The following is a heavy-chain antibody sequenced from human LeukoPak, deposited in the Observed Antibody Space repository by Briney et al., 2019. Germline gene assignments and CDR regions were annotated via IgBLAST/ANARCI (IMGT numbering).Heavy chain of an antibody. J-gene: IGHJ4*02. Sequence: SGTLSLTCGVSGGSISTTNWWTWVRQPPGKGLEWIGSIYYSGTTYHNPSLKSRVTISVDTSKNQFSLKLSSVTAADKAVYYCARHVPIRYGSGSYYNSPTFDYWGQGTLVTVSS. CDR2: IYYSGTT. CDR3: ARHVPIRYGSGSYYNSPTFDY. CDR1: GGSISTTNW. V-gene: IGHV4-4*02. D-gene: IGHD3-10*01.